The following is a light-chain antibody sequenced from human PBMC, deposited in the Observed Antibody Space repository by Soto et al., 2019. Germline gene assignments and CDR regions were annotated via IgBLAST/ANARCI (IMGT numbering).Light chain of an antibody. CDR2: DAS. Sequence: DIQMTQSPSTQSPSVGDRVTITGQASQSISSWLAWYQQKPGEDPKLLIYDASSLESGVPSRFSGSGSGTEFNLTISSLQTDDFATYECQQYNSYARTFGQGTKVDIK. J-gene: IGKJ1*01. V-gene: IGKV1-5*01. CDR1: QSISSW. CDR3: QQYNSYART.